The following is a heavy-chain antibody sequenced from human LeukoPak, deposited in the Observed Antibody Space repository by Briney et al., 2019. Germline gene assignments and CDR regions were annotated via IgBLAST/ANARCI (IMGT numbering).Heavy chain of an antibody. V-gene: IGHV4-4*07. J-gene: IGHJ6*03. D-gene: IGHD3-10*01. CDR2: IYTSGST. CDR1: GGSISIYY. CDR3: ARSGVLRPVYYYYMDV. Sequence: PSETLSLTCTVSGGSISIYYWSWIRQPAGKGLEWIGRIYTSGSTNYNPSLKSRVTISVDKSKNQFSLKLSSVTAADTAVYYCARSGVLRPVYYYYMDVWGKGTTVTVSS.